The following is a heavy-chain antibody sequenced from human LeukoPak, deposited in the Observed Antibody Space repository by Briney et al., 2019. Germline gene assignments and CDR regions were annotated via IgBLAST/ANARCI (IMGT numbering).Heavy chain of an antibody. CDR3: ARGRYCSADICSGGDAFDI. D-gene: IGHD2-15*01. V-gene: IGHV4-61*02. CDR2: IYTRGST. CDR1: GGSISSGGYY. Sequence: SETLSLTCTVSGGSISSGGYYWSWIRQHPGKGLEWIGRIYTRGSTNYNPSLKSRVTMSVDTSKNQFSLKLSSVTAADTAVYYCARGRYCSADICSGGDAFDIWGQGTMVSVSS. J-gene: IGHJ3*02.